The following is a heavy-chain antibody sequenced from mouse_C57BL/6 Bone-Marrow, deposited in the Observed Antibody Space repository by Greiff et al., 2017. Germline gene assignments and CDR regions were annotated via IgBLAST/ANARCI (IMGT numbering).Heavy chain of an antibody. V-gene: IGHV1-81*01. D-gene: IGHD1-1*01. CDR3: ARQDYGSSPDY. J-gene: IGHJ2*01. CDR2: IYPRSGNT. Sequence: VKLQQSGAELARPGASVKLSCQASGYTFTSYGISWVKQRTGQGLEWIGEIYPRSGNTYYNEKFKGKATLTADKSSSTAYMELRSLTSEDSAVYFCARQDYGSSPDYWGQGTTLTVSS. CDR1: GYTFTSYG.